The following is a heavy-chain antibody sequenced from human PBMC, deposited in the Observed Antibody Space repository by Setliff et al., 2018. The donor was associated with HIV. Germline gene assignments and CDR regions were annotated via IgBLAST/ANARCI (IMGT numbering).Heavy chain of an antibody. D-gene: IGHD4-17*01. V-gene: IGHV1-3*01. Sequence: GASVKVSCKASGFIFTNYGIHWVRQAPGHSLEWMGFINSGIGNTIYSQKFQGRVTFSRDTSASTAYMELSSLRSEDTAVYYCANSVTDASYWYFIHWGRGSPVTVSS. CDR3: ANSVTDASYWYFIH. J-gene: IGHJ2*01. CDR1: GFIFTNYG. CDR2: INSGIGNT.